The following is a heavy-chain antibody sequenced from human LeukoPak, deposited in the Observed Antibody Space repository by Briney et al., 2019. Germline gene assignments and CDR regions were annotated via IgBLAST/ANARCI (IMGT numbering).Heavy chain of an antibody. CDR3: AREGGDAFDI. V-gene: IGHV3-33*01. D-gene: IGHD3-16*01. J-gene: IGHJ3*02. CDR1: GFTFSSYG. Sequence: GRSLRLSCAASGFTFSSYGMHWVRQAPGKGLEWVAVIWYDGSNKYYADSVKGRFTISRDNSKNTLCLQMNSLRAEDTAVYYCAREGGDAFDIWGQGTMVTVSS. CDR2: IWYDGSNK.